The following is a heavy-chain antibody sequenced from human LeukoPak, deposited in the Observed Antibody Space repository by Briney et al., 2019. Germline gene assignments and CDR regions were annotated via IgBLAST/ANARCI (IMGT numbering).Heavy chain of an antibody. D-gene: IGHD3-10*01. Sequence: GGSLRLSCAASGFTFSSYSMNWVRQAPGKGLEWVSSISSSSSYIYYADSVKGRFTISRDNAKNSLYLQMNSLRAEDTAVYYCAKDLVVRAIENYYMDVWGKGTTVTISS. V-gene: IGHV3-21*01. J-gene: IGHJ6*03. CDR2: ISSSSSYI. CDR1: GFTFSSYS. CDR3: AKDLVVRAIENYYMDV.